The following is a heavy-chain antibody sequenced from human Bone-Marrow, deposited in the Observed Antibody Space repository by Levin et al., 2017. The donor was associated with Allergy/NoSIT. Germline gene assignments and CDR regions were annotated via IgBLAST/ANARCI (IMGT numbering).Heavy chain of an antibody. Sequence: LSLTCAASGFTFSNYAMSWVRQAPGKGLEWVSTISGSGGSTYYADSVKGRFTISRDNSKNTLYLQMNSLRAEDTAVYYCARKSNGDLDYWGQGTLVTVSS. D-gene: IGHD4-17*01. V-gene: IGHV3-23*01. CDR1: GFTFSNYA. CDR2: ISGSGGST. CDR3: ARKSNGDLDY. J-gene: IGHJ4*02.